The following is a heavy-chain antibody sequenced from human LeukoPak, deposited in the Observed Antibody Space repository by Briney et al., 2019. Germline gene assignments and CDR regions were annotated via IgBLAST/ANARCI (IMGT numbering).Heavy chain of an antibody. CDR3: AKDLEIY. Sequence: GGSLRLSCAASGFTFSNAYMTWVRQAPGKGLEWVAVISYDGSNKYYADSVKGRFTISRDNSKNTLYLQMHSLRVEDTAVYYCAKDLEIYRGQGTLVTVSS. V-gene: IGHV3-30*18. CDR2: ISYDGSNK. J-gene: IGHJ4*02. CDR1: GFTFSNAY. D-gene: IGHD5-12*01.